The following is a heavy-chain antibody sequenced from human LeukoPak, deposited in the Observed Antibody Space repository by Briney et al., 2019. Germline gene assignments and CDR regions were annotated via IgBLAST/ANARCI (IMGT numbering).Heavy chain of an antibody. CDR3: ARDGLAAGPHPDYYYYYMDV. CDR1: GFTFDDHG. Sequence: GRSLRLSCATSGFTFDDHGLSWVRQAPGKGLEWVSGINWNSGSKRYAASVKGRFTISRDNAKNSLYLQMNSLRAEDTALYHCARDGLAAGPHPDYYYYYMDVWGKGTTVTVSS. D-gene: IGHD6-6*01. CDR2: INWNSGSK. V-gene: IGHV3-20*01. J-gene: IGHJ6*03.